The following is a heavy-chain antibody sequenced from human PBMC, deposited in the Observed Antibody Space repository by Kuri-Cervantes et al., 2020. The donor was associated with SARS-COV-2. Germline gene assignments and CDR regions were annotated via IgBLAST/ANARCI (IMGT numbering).Heavy chain of an antibody. CDR1: GDSISRSSYY. D-gene: IGHD2-2*02. V-gene: IGHV4-39*07. CDR2: IYFSGST. CDR3: ARIFVPAAILTDGWYSEL. Sequence: ESLKISCTVPGDSISRSSYYWGLIRQPPGKGLEWIGAIYFSGSTFYNPSLTSRVTISIDTSKNQFSLKLSSVTAADTALYYCARIFVPAAILTDGWYSELWGRGTLVTVSS. J-gene: IGHJ2*01.